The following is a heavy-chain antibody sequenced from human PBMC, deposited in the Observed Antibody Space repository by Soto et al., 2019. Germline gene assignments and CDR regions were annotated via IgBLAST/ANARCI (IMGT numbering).Heavy chain of an antibody. J-gene: IGHJ6*02. CDR3: ARDRRAVGSLYYYYGMDV. Sequence: EVQLVESGGGLVQPGGSLRLSCAASGFTFSSYSMNWVRQAPGKGLEWVSYISSSSSTIYYADSVKGRLTNSRDNAKNSLYLQMNSLRDEDTAVYYCARDRRAVGSLYYYYGMDVWGQGTTVTVSS. V-gene: IGHV3-48*02. CDR1: GFTFSSYS. D-gene: IGHD6-19*01. CDR2: ISSSSSTI.